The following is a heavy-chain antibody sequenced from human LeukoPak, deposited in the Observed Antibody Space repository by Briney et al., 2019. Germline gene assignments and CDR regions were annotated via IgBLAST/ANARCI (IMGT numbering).Heavy chain of an antibody. Sequence: PGGSLGLSCAASGFTFGNAWMSWVRQAPGKGLEWVGRIKSKSDGGTTDYAAPVKGRFTISRDDSKNTLYLQMNSLKTEDTAVYYCITFSMIVVVITDWGQGTLVTVSS. J-gene: IGHJ4*02. CDR2: IKSKSDGGTT. CDR1: GFTFGNAW. V-gene: IGHV3-15*01. CDR3: ITFSMIVVVITD. D-gene: IGHD3-22*01.